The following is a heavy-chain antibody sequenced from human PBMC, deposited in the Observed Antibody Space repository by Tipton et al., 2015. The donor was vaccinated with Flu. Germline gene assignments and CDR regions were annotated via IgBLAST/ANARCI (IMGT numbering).Heavy chain of an antibody. CDR2: IYPGDSDT. CDR1: GYSFTSYW. D-gene: IGHD3-22*01. J-gene: IGHJ3*02. V-gene: IGHV5-51*01. CDR3: ARREKDYYDSSGYLAYAFDI. Sequence: QLVQSGAEVKKPGESLKISCKGSGYSFTSYWIGWVRQMPGKGLEWMGIIYPGDSDTRYSPSFQGQVTISADKSISTAYLQWSSLKASDTAMYYCARREKDYYDSSGYLAYAFDIWGQGTMVPVSS.